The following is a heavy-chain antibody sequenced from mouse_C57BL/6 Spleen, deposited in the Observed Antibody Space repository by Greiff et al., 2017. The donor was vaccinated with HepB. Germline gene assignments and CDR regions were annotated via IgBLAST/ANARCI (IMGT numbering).Heavy chain of an antibody. D-gene: IGHD1-1*01. CDR1: GFTFSDYG. J-gene: IGHJ4*01. CDR2: ISSGSSTS. V-gene: IGHV5-17*01. CDR3: ARRIYFAMDY. Sequence: DVMLVESGGGLVKPGGSLKLSCAASGFTFSDYGMHWVRQAPEKGLEWVAYISSGSSTSYYADTLKGRFTISRDNAKNTLFLQMTSLMSEDTAMYYCARRIYFAMDYWGQGTSVTVSS.